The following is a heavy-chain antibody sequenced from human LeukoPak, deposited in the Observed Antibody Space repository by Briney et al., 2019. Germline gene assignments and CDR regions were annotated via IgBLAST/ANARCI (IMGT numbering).Heavy chain of an antibody. Sequence: GASVKVSCKASRYTFTTYDINWVRQATGQGLEWMGWMNPNSGNTGYAQKFQGRVTMTRSTSMSTAYMELNSLRSEDTAVYYCARANYHGSGKKDLDYWGQGTLVTVSS. D-gene: IGHD3-10*01. CDR3: ARANYHGSGKKDLDY. CDR2: MNPNSGNT. CDR1: RYTFTTYD. V-gene: IGHV1-8*01. J-gene: IGHJ4*02.